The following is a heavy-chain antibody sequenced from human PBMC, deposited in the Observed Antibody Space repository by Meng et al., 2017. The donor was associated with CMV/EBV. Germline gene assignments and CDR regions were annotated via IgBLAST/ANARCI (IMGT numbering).Heavy chain of an antibody. J-gene: IGHJ4*02. CDR2: IYYSGST. D-gene: IGHD6-13*01. Sequence: VHRQERGPVPVKPSQTLSLTGTVSVGSISSGYYYWSWIRQPPGKGLEWIGYIYYSGSTYYNPSLKSRVTISVDTSKNQFSLKLSSVTAADTAVYYCARAQYSSSCDYWGQGTLVTVSS. CDR1: VGSISSGYYY. CDR3: ARAQYSSSCDY. V-gene: IGHV4-30-4*08.